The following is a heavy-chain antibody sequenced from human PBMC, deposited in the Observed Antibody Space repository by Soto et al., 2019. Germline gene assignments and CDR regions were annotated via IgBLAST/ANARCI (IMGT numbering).Heavy chain of an antibody. CDR2: MNPLNGDT. J-gene: IGHJ3*02. Sequence: QVQLVQSGAEVKKPGASVKVSCKASGYTFTTYSMHWVRQAPGQRLEWMGWMNPLNGDTKYSQRFQGRLTIIRDTSASTAYIELSSLRSEDTAIDCCASGNGGCFDIWGQGTMVTVSS. CDR3: ASGNGGCFDI. CDR1: GYTFTTYS. D-gene: IGHD2-15*01. V-gene: IGHV1-3*01.